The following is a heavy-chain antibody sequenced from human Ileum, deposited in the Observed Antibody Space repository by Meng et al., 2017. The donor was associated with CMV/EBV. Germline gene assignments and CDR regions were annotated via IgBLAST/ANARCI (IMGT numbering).Heavy chain of an antibody. V-gene: IGHV3-74*01. CDR1: GLIFSSHW. J-gene: IGHJ6*02. CDR3: ARGPSSNWYGLDV. CDR2: INSDGSTT. Sequence: WGSLKISCAASGLIFSSHWMHWVRQVPGKGLVWVARINSDGSTTTYADSVKGRFTISRDNVKRTLFLQMNSLSAEDTAVYYCARGPSSNWYGLDVWGQGTTVTVSS. D-gene: IGHD6-13*01.